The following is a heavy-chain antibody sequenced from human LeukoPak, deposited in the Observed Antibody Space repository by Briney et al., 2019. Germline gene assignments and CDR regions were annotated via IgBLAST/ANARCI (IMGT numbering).Heavy chain of an antibody. D-gene: IGHD1-26*01. CDR1: GFTFSSYA. J-gene: IGHJ4*02. CDR2: ISGSGGST. V-gene: IGHV3-23*01. Sequence: GGSLRLSCAASGFTFSSYAMSWVRQAPGKGLEWVSAISGSGGSTYYADSVKGRFTISRDNSKNTLYLQMNSLRAEDTAVYYCARLVYSGTSRYFDYWGQGTLVTVSS. CDR3: ARLVYSGTSRYFDY.